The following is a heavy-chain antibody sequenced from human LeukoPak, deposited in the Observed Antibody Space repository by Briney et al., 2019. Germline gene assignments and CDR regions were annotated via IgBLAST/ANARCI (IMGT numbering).Heavy chain of an antibody. D-gene: IGHD3-22*01. V-gene: IGHV5-51*01. CDR2: IYPGDSDT. Sequence: GESLKISCKGSGYSFTSYWIGWVRQMPGKGLEWMGIIYPGDSDTRYSPSFQGQVTISADKSISTAYLQWSSLKASDTAMYYCARLARYDSSGYYYFDYWGQGTLVTVSS. CDR1: GYSFTSYW. CDR3: ARLARYDSSGYYYFDY. J-gene: IGHJ4*02.